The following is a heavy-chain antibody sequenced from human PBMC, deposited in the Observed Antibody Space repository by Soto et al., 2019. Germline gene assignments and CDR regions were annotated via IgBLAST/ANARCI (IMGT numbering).Heavy chain of an antibody. V-gene: IGHV3-30*18. CDR1: GFTFSSYG. D-gene: IGHD6-19*01. CDR2: ISYDGSNK. Sequence: HPGGSLRLSCAASGFTFSSYGMHWVRQAPGKGLEWVAVISYDGSNKYYADSVKGRFTISRDNSKNTLYLQMNSLRAEDTAVYYCAKDLQYSSGWLGRTTIYYYYGMDVWGQGTTVTVSS. J-gene: IGHJ6*02. CDR3: AKDLQYSSGWLGRTTIYYYYGMDV.